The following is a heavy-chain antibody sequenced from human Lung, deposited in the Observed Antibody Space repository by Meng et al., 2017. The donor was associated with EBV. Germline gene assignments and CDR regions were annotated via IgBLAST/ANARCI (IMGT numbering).Heavy chain of an antibody. CDR2: IYYSGST. V-gene: IGHV4-59*06. J-gene: IGHJ5*02. CDR3: ATTTVRGVNWIDP. Sequence: QVQLQESGPGLVKPSETLSLTCTVSGGSFNNYYWSWIRQHPGKGLEWIGYIYYSGSTYYNPFLKSRVTISVDTSKNQFSLNLTFVTAADTAVYYCATTTVRGVNWIDPWGQGTLVTVSS. D-gene: IGHD3-10*01. CDR1: GGSFNNYY.